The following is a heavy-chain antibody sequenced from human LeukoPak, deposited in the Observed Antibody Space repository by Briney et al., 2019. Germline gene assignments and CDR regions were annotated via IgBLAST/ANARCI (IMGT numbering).Heavy chain of an antibody. Sequence: GGSLRLSCAASGFTFDDYAMHWVRQGPGKGLEWVSGISWNSGSIGYADAVKGRFTISRVNAKNSLYLEMNSLRAEDMAFYYCAKATGYSSGSVDYWGQGTLVTVSS. CDR2: ISWNSGSI. CDR3: AKATGYSSGSVDY. V-gene: IGHV3-9*03. D-gene: IGHD5-18*01. CDR1: GFTFDDYA. J-gene: IGHJ4*02.